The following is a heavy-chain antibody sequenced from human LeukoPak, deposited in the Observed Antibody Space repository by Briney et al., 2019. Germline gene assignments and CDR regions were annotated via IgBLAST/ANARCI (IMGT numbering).Heavy chain of an antibody. CDR2: IYYSGST. CDR3: ASGYYGTRTLAFDY. V-gene: IGHV4-59*01. CDR1: GGSIGSYY. D-gene: IGHD4-17*01. Sequence: SETLSLTCTVSGGSIGSYYWSWIRQPPGKGLEWIGYIYYSGSTNYNPSLKSRVTISVDTSKNQFSLRLSSVTAADTAVYYCASGYYGTRTLAFDYWGQGTLVTVSS. J-gene: IGHJ4*02.